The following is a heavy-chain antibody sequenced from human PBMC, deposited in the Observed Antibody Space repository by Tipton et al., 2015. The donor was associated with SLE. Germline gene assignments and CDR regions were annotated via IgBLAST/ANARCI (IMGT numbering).Heavy chain of an antibody. Sequence: TLSLTCTVAGGSISSGDYYWNWIRQHPGKGLEWIGYIYYSGGTFYNPSLRSRVTISLDTSKNHLSLELSSVTAADTAVYYCARSYDNTGWEFDYWGQGAPVTVSS. J-gene: IGHJ4*02. CDR2: IYYSGGT. V-gene: IGHV4-31*03. D-gene: IGHD1-26*01. CDR3: ARSYDNTGWEFDY. CDR1: GGSISSGDYY.